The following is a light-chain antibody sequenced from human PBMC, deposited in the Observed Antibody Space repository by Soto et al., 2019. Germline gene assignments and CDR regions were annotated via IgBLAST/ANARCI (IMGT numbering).Light chain of an antibody. CDR1: QTVTFSY. Sequence: EIVLTQSPGTLSLSPGERATLSCRASQTVTFSYLAWYQQKPGQAPRLLIYAASSRATGIPDRFSGSGSGTDFTLAISRLEPEDFAVYYCQQYGSSPGTFGQGTKLEIK. CDR2: AAS. V-gene: IGKV3-20*01. J-gene: IGKJ2*01. CDR3: QQYGSSPGT.